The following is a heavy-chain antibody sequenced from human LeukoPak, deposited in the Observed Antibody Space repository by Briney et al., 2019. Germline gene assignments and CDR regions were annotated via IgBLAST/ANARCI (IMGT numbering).Heavy chain of an antibody. CDR1: GFTFSSYS. CDR2: ISGSGGST. J-gene: IGHJ3*02. V-gene: IGHV3-23*01. CDR3: AKNWNYCDSSGYYWFGAFDI. Sequence: GGPLRLSCAASGFTFSSYSMNWVRQAPGKGLEWVSAISGSGGSTYYADSVKGRFTISRDNSKNTLYLQMNSLRAEDTAVYYCAKNWNYCDSSGYYWFGAFDIWGQGTMVTVSS. D-gene: IGHD3-22*01.